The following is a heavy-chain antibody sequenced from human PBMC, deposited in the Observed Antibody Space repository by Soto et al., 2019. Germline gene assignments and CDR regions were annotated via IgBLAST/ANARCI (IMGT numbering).Heavy chain of an antibody. CDR3: ARIETGGVVTRPNWLDP. V-gene: IGHV1-3*01. CDR2: INAGNGNT. D-gene: IGHD2-21*02. Sequence: QVQLVQSGAEVKKPGASVKVSCKASGYTFTSYAMHWVRQAPGQRLEWMGWINAGNGNTKYSQKFQGRVTITRDTSGRTAYIELSSLTSLYMSVYYWARIETGGVVTRPNWLDPWGQGTLVTVSS. J-gene: IGHJ5*02. CDR1: GYTFTSYA.